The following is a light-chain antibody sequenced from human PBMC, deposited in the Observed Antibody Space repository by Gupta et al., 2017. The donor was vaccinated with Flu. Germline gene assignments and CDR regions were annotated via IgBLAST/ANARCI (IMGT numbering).Light chain of an antibody. CDR2: DNN. CDR3: GTWDSSLSAWL. V-gene: IGLV1-51*01. CDR1: SSNIGNNY. J-gene: IGLJ3*02. Sequence: SSSNIGNNYVSCYQQLPGTAPKLLSYDNNKRPSGIPVRFCGSKSGTSATLGITGLQTGDEADYYCGTWDSSLSAWLFGGGTKLTVL.